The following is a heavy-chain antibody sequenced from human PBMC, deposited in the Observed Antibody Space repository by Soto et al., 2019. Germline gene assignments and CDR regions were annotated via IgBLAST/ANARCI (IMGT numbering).Heavy chain of an antibody. D-gene: IGHD6-13*01. CDR3: AKRDGAAAAGIDY. CDR2: LSGTGST. V-gene: IGHV3-23*01. J-gene: IGHJ4*02. CDR1: GFSFSLYA. Sequence: EVQLLESGGGLVQPGESLRLSCAASGFSFSLYAMTWVRQAPGKGLEWVSTLSGTGSTYYADSVKGRFTISRDNSKATVYLQMNNLRAEDTAVYYCAKRDGAAAAGIDYWGQGNLVTVSS.